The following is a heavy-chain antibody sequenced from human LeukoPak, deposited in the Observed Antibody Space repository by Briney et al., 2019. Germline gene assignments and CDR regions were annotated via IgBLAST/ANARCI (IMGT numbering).Heavy chain of an antibody. D-gene: IGHD3-10*01. CDR1: GGSISSYY. J-gene: IGHJ4*02. CDR2: IYYSGST. Sequence: SETLSLTCTVSGGSISSYYWSWIRQPPGKGLEWIGYIYYSGSTHYNPSLKSRVTISVDTSKNQFSLKLSSVTAADTAVYYCARHVGNSGSGSYLTYFDYWGQGTLVTVSS. V-gene: IGHV4-59*08. CDR3: ARHVGNSGSGSYLTYFDY.